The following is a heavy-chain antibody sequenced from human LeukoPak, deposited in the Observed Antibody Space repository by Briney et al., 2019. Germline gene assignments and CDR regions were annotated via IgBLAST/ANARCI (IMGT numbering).Heavy chain of an antibody. D-gene: IGHD3-10*01. CDR1: GGSISSYY. J-gene: IGHJ4*02. CDR2: IYYSGST. Sequence: SETLSLTCTVSGGSISSYYWSWIRQPPGKGLEWIGYIYYSGSTHYNPSLKSRVTISVDTSKNQFSLKLSSVTAADTAVYYCARHVGNSGSGSYLTYFDYWGQGTLVTVSS. V-gene: IGHV4-59*08. CDR3: ARHVGNSGSGSYLTYFDY.